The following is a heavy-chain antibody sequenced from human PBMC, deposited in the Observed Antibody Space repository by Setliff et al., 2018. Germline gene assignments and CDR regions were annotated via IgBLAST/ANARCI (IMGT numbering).Heavy chain of an antibody. V-gene: IGHV4-61*09. CDR2: IYTNGAT. CDR3: AKEYVVISFVRNTHQHYGMDV. D-gene: IGHD2-21*01. J-gene: IGHJ6*02. CDR1: GASLSSGSYY. Sequence: TLSLTCTVSGASLSSGSYYWSWIRQSAGKGPEWIGHIYTNGATNYSPSLKSRVSISADTSKNVLYLRLTSVTAADTAVYYCAKEYVVISFVRNTHQHYGMDVWGQGTTVTVPS.